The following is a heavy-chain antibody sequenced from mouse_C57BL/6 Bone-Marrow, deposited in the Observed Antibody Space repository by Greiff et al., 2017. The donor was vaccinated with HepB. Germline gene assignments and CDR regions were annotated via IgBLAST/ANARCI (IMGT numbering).Heavy chain of an antibody. Sequence: VQLQQSGAELVRPGASVKLSCTASGFNIKDDYMHWVKQRPEQGLEWIGWIDPENGDTEYASKFQGKATITADTSSNTAYLQLSSLTSEDTAVYYCTTHTTAYYFDDWGQGTTLTVSS. CDR2: IDPENGDT. J-gene: IGHJ2*01. V-gene: IGHV14-4*01. D-gene: IGHD1-2*01. CDR3: TTHTTAYYFDD. CDR1: GFNIKDDY.